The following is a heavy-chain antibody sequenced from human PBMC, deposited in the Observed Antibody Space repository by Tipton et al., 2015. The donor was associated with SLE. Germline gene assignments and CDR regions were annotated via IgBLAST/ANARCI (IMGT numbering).Heavy chain of an antibody. J-gene: IGHJ3*02. V-gene: IGHV3-30-3*01. CDR3: ARGRWLQLRAFDI. D-gene: IGHD5-24*01. Sequence: SLRLSCAASGFTFSSYAMHWVRQAPGKGLEWVAVISYDGSNKYYADSVKGRFTISRDNSKNTLYLQMNSLRAEDTAVYYCARGRWLQLRAFDIWGQGTMVTVSS. CDR1: GFTFSSYA. CDR2: ISYDGSNK.